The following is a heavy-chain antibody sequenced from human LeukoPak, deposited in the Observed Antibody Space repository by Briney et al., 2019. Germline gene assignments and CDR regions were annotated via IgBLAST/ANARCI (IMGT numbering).Heavy chain of an antibody. CDR3: ARDYYYDSSGYYYAKHFDY. J-gene: IGHJ4*02. Sequence: GRSLRLSCAASGFTFSSYAMHWVRQAPGKGLEWVAVISYDGSNKYYADSVKGRFTISRDNSKNTLYLQMNSLRAEDTAVYYCARDYYYDSSGYYYAKHFDYWGQGTLVTVSP. CDR2: ISYDGSNK. CDR1: GFTFSSYA. D-gene: IGHD3-22*01. V-gene: IGHV3-30-3*01.